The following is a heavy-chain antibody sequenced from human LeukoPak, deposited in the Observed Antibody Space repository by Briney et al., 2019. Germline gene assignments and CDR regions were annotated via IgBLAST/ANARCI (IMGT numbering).Heavy chain of an antibody. D-gene: IGHD2-15*01. CDR3: ARGAPGSYCSGGSCPYFDY. Sequence: ASVKVPCKASVYTFTSYDINWVRQATGQGLEWMGWVNPNSGHTGYAQKFQGRVTMTRNTSISTAYMELSSLRSEDTAVYYCARGAPGSYCSGGSCPYFDYWGQGTLVSVSS. CDR2: VNPNSGHT. J-gene: IGHJ4*02. V-gene: IGHV1-8*01. CDR1: VYTFTSYD.